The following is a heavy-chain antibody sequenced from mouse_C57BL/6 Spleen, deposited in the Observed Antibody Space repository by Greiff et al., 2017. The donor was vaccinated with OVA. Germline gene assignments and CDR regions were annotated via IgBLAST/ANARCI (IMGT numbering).Heavy chain of an antibody. CDR3: ARETGSAY. Sequence: VQLPPSLPCLVTPSPSLSLSCSVSCFSFPRCSFSYLLRLFPPFLLVWMGYKSYDGSNNKNPTLKKRISITRDTSKNQFFLKLNSVTTEDTATYYCARETGSAYWGQGTLVTVSA. D-gene: IGHD4-1*01. CDR1: CFSFPRCSF. V-gene: IGHV3-6*01. J-gene: IGHJ3*01. CDR2: KSYDGSN.